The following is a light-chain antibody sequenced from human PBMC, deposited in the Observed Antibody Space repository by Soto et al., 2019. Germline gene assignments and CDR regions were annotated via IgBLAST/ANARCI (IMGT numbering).Light chain of an antibody. CDR3: QQYNSYS. CDR1: QSISSW. J-gene: IGKJ1*01. Sequence: DFQVTQSPSPLSASVGDRVTIICRASQSISSWLAWYQQKPGKAPKLLIYDASSLESGVPSRFSGSGSGTEFTLTISSLQPDDFATYYCQQYNSYSFGQGTKVDIK. V-gene: IGKV1-5*02. CDR2: DAS.